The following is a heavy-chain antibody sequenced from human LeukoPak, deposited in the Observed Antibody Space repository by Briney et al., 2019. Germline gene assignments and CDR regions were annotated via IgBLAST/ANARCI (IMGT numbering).Heavy chain of an antibody. Sequence: ASVKVSCKASDYTFTSYGISWVRQAPGQGLEWMGWISTYNGNRNYAQKLQGRITMTTDKSTTTAYMGLRSLRSDDTAVYYCARVHSSGYYYWGQGTLVTLSS. V-gene: IGHV1-18*01. CDR2: ISTYNGNR. CDR3: ARVHSSGYYY. J-gene: IGHJ4*02. CDR1: DYTFTSYG. D-gene: IGHD3-22*01.